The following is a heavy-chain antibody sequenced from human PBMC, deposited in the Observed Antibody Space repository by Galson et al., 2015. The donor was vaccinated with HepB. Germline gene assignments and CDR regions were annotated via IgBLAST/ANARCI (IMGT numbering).Heavy chain of an antibody. CDR1: GYTFTSYG. J-gene: IGHJ4*02. CDR2: ISAYNGNT. V-gene: IGHV1-18*04. Sequence: SVKVSCKASGYTFTSYGISWVRQAPGQGLEWMGWISAYNGNTNYAQKLQGRVTMTTDTSTSTAYMELRSLRSDDTAVYYCARDPGYSYGYTPENLFDYWGQGTLVTVSS. D-gene: IGHD5-18*01. CDR3: ARDPGYSYGYTPENLFDY.